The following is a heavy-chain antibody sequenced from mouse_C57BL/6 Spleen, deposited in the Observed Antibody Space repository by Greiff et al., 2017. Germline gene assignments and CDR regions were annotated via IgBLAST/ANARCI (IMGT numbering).Heavy chain of an antibody. CDR2: IYPGDGDT. Sequence: VKLQESGAELVKPGASVKISCKASGYAFSSYWMNWVKQRPGKGLEWIGQIYPGDGDTNYNGKFKGKATLTADKSSSTAYMQLSSLTSEDSAVYVCARPSYDWYFDVWGTGTTVTVSS. CDR1: GYAFSSYW. CDR3: ARPSYDWYFDV. D-gene: IGHD2-12*01. J-gene: IGHJ1*03. V-gene: IGHV1-80*01.